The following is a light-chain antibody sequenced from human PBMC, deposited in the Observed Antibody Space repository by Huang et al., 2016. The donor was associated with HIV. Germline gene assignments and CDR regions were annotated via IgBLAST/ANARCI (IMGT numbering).Light chain of an antibody. J-gene: IGKJ1*01. Sequence: DIIMTQSPDSLAVSLGERATLNCRSSQSVYSSSTIEDYMAWFQQKPGQPPRLLLFWASTGEAGVADRCSGGGGGTHFTLTIANLEAEDAAIYYCQQYYSSPQTFGQGTKVEVK. CDR3: QQYYSSPQT. V-gene: IGKV4-1*01. CDR1: QSVYSSSTIEDY. CDR2: WAS.